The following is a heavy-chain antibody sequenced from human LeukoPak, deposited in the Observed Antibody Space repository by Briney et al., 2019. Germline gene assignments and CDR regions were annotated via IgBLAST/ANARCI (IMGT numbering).Heavy chain of an antibody. CDR3: AKASGTGDAFDI. CDR2: ISGSGGGT. CDR1: GFTFSSYA. V-gene: IGHV3-23*01. Sequence: QPGGSLRLSCAASGFTFSSYAMSWVRQAPGKGLEWVSAISGSGGGTYYADSVKGRFTISRDNSKNTLYLQMNSLRAEGTAVYYCAKASGTGDAFDIWGQGTMVTVSS. D-gene: IGHD2-8*02. J-gene: IGHJ3*02.